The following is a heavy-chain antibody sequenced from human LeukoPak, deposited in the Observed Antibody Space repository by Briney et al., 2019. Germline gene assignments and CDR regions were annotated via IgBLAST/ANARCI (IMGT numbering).Heavy chain of an antibody. CDR3: ARSEVDIVATIRSSSFDP. CDR1: GGSISSSSYY. Sequence: SETLSLTCTVSGGSISSSSYYWGWIRQPPGKGLEWIGSIYYSGSTYYNPSLKSRVTISVDTSKNQFSLKLSSVTAADTAVYYCARSEVDIVATIRSSSFDPWGQGTLVTVSS. D-gene: IGHD5-12*01. CDR2: IYYSGST. J-gene: IGHJ5*02. V-gene: IGHV4-39*01.